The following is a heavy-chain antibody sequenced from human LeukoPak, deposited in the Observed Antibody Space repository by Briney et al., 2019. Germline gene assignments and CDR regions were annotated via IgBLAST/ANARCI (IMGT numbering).Heavy chain of an antibody. CDR2: ISPNSGGT. D-gene: IGHD3-10*01. V-gene: IGHV1-2*02. CDR1: GYTFTGYY. Sequence: ASVRVSCKASGYTFTGYYMHWVRQAPGQGLEWMGWISPNSGGTNYAQKFQGRVTMTRDTSISTAYMELSRLRSDDTAVYYCAKTYYYGSGSSTPIDYWGQGTLVTVSS. CDR3: AKTYYYGSGSSTPIDY. J-gene: IGHJ4*02.